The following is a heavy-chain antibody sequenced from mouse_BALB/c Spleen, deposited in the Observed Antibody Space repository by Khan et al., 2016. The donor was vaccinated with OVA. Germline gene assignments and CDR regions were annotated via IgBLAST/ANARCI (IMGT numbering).Heavy chain of an antibody. CDR2: ISIYSGST. CDR3: AEPAYDGYYDY. CDR1: GYTFTDYA. D-gene: IGHD2-3*01. J-gene: IGHJ2*01. Sequence: QVQLQQSGPELVRPGVSVKISCKGSGYTFTDYAMYWVKQSRSKSLEWIGLISIYSGSTNYNQKFKGKATMTVDKSSSTAYMELARLTSEDSAIYYCAEPAYDGYYDYWGQGTTLTVSS. V-gene: IGHV1S137*01.